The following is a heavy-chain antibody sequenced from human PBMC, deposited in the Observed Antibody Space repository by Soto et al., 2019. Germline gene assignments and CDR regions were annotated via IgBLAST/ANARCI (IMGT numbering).Heavy chain of an antibody. CDR1: GGTFSSYA. D-gene: IGHD3-22*01. CDR2: IIPIFGTA. V-gene: IGHV1-69*01. Sequence: QVQLVQSGAEVKKPGSSVKVSCKASGGTFSSYAISWVRQAPGQGLEWMGGIIPIFGTANYAQKFQGRVTITADESTSTAYMELSSLRSEDTAVYYCARGVDSSGYSLYSDAFDIWGQGTMVTVSS. J-gene: IGHJ3*02. CDR3: ARGVDSSGYSLYSDAFDI.